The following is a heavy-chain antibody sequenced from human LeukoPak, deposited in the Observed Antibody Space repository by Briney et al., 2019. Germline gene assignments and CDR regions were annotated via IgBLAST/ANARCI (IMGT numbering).Heavy chain of an antibody. CDR3: ARDLGYSYGYFLDY. D-gene: IGHD5-18*01. V-gene: IGHV1-18*01. J-gene: IGHJ4*02. CDR1: GYTFTSYG. CDR2: ISAYNGNT. Sequence: ASVKVSCKASGYTFTSYGISWVRQAPGQGLEWMGWISAYNGNTNYAQKFQGRVTITAGKSTSTAYMELSSLRSEDTAVYYCARDLGYSYGYFLDYWGQGTLVTVSS.